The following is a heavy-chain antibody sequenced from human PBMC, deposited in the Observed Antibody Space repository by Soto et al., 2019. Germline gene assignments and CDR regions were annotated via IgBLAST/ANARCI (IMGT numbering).Heavy chain of an antibody. V-gene: IGHV3-21*01. D-gene: IGHD3-22*01. CDR2: ISSSSSYI. Sequence: GGSLRLSCAASGFTFSSYSMNWVRQAPGKGLEWVSSISSSSSYIYYADSVKGRFTISRDNAKNSLYLQMNSLRAEDTAVYYCASHYYDSSGSNPFFDYWGQGTLVTVSS. CDR1: GFTFSSYS. J-gene: IGHJ4*02. CDR3: ASHYYDSSGSNPFFDY.